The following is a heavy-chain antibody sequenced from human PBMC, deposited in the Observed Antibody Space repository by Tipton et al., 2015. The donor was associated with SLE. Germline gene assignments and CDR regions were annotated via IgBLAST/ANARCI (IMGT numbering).Heavy chain of an antibody. V-gene: IGHV3-21*01. J-gene: IGHJ6*02. CDR1: GFTFSSYS. CDR3: ASGRDSSGWYFYYYGMDV. D-gene: IGHD6-19*01. Sequence: GSLRLSCAAPGFTFSSYSMNWVRQAPGKGLEWVSSISSSSSYIYYADSVKGRFTISRDNAKNSLYLQMNSLRAEDTAVYYCASGRDSSGWYFYYYGMDVWGQGTTVTVSS. CDR2: ISSSSSYI.